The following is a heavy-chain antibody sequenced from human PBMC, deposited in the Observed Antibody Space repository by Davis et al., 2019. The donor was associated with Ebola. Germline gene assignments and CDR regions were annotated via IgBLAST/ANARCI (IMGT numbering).Heavy chain of an antibody. CDR2: ISVSSGYI. J-gene: IGHJ4*02. CDR3: AKPSIWGYFDY. D-gene: IGHD3-16*01. CDR1: GFTFSSYA. Sequence: GESLKISCAASGFTFSSYAMSWVRQAPGKGLEWVSSISVSSGYIYYEDSVKGRFTISRDNAKNSLYLQMNSLRAEDTAVYYCAKPSIWGYFDYWGQGTLVTVSS. V-gene: IGHV3-21*04.